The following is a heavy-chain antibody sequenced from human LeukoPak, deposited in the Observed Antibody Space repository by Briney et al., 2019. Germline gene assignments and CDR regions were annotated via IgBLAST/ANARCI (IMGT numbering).Heavy chain of an antibody. CDR2: IYYSGST. D-gene: IGHD1-26*01. J-gene: IGHJ3*02. V-gene: IGHV4-31*03. Sequence: SETLSLTCTVSGGSISRGGYYWSWIRRPPGKGLEWIGYIYYSGSTYYNPSLKSRVTISVDTSKNQFSLKLSSVTAADTAVYYCARGGNAFDIWGQGTMVTVSS. CDR1: GGSISRGGYY. CDR3: ARGGNAFDI.